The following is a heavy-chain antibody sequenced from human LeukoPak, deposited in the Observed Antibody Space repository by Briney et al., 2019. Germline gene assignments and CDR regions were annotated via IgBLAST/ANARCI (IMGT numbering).Heavy chain of an antibody. J-gene: IGHJ5*02. V-gene: IGHV4-39*07. CDR1: GGSISSSSYY. CDR3: ARDLAEDIVVVPAAPKNWFDP. D-gene: IGHD2-2*01. CDR2: IYYSGST. Sequence: PSETLSLTCTVSGGSISSSSYYWGWIRQPPGKGLEWIGRIYYSGSTYYNPSLKSRVTISVDTSKNQFSLKLSSVTAADTAVYYCARDLAEDIVVVPAAPKNWFDPWGQGTLVTVSS.